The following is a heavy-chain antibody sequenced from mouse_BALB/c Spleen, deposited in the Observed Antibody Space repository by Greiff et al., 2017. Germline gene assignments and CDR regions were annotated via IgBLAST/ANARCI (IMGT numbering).Heavy chain of an antibody. Sequence: EVKLMESGGGLVKPGGSLKLSCAASGFTFSSYAMSWVRQTPEKRLEWVASISSGGSTYYPDSVKGRFTISRDNARNILYLQMSSLRSEDTAMYYCAREAGTTSFYAMDYWGQGTSVTVSS. D-gene: IGHD2-14*01. CDR2: ISSGGST. CDR1: GFTFSSYA. V-gene: IGHV5-6-5*01. CDR3: AREAGTTSFYAMDY. J-gene: IGHJ4*01.